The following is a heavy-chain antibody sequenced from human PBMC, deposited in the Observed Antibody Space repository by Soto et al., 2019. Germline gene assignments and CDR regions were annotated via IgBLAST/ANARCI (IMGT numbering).Heavy chain of an antibody. CDR2: ISAYNGNT. CDR1: GYTFTSYG. CDR3: ASAARGLYTRGYSSGYVGY. Sequence: ASVKVSCRASGYTFTSYGISWVRRAPGRGLEWMGWISAYNGNTNYAQKLQGRVTMTTDTSTSTAYMELRSLRSADTAVYYCASAARGLYTRGYSSGYVGYWGQGTLVTVSS. D-gene: IGHD5-18*01. V-gene: IGHV1-18*01. J-gene: IGHJ4*02.